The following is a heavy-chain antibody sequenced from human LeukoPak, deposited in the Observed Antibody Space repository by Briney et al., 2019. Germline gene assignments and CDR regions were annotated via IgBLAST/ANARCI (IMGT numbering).Heavy chain of an antibody. CDR1: GFTFSSYT. Sequence: GGSLILSCAASGFTFSSYTMNWVRQPPGKGLEWVSNIGTSSTTIYYADSVKGRFTTSRDNAKNSLYLQMNSLRADDTAVYYCARFAAGGAYYYYMDVWGKGTTVTVSS. CDR2: IGTSSTTI. D-gene: IGHD3-10*01. V-gene: IGHV3-48*01. J-gene: IGHJ6*03. CDR3: ARFAAGGAYYYYMDV.